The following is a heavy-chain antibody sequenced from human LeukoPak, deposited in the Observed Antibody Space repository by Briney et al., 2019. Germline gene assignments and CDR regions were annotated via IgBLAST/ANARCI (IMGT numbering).Heavy chain of an antibody. CDR1: GFTVSSNY. Sequence: GGSLRLSCAASGFTVSSNYMSWARQAPGKGLEWVSVVYSGGSTYYADSVKGRFTISRDNSKNTLYLQMNSLRAEDTAVYYCASNSGSYWGGIDYWGQGTLVTVSS. CDR2: VYSGGST. V-gene: IGHV3-53*01. D-gene: IGHD1-26*01. CDR3: ASNSGSYWGGIDY. J-gene: IGHJ4*02.